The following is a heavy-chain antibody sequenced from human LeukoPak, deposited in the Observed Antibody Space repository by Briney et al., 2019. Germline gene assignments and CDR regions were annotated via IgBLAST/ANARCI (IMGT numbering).Heavy chain of an antibody. D-gene: IGHD5-18*01. CDR2: INHSGST. V-gene: IGHV4-34*01. CDR1: GGSFSGYY. Sequence: SETLSLTCAVYGGSFSGYYWSWIRQPPGKGLEWIGEINHSGSTNYNPSLKSRVTISVDTSKNQFSLKLSSVTAADTAVYYCARVWVGGYSYGYYFDYWGQGTLVTVSS. CDR3: ARVWVGGYSYGYYFDY. J-gene: IGHJ4*02.